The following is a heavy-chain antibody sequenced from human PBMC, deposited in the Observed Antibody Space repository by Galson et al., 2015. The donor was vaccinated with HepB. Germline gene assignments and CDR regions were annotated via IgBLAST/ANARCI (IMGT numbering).Heavy chain of an antibody. V-gene: IGHV3-33*01. CDR2: IWWDGSKK. CDR3: ARDPGGGDWHYLDY. Sequence: SLRLSCAASGFSFGSHGFHWVRQAPGKGLEWVALIWWDGSKKFYGNSVKGRFTISGDNSVNTIYLQMNTLRADDTAVYYCARDPGGGDWHYLDYWGQGSLVSVSS. J-gene: IGHJ4*02. D-gene: IGHD2-21*01. CDR1: GFSFGSHG.